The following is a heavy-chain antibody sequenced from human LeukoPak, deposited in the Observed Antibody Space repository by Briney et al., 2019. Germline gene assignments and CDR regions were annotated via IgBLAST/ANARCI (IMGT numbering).Heavy chain of an antibody. CDR1: GYTFTSYG. J-gene: IGHJ3*02. CDR3: ASRGYSGYDRSPNAFDI. V-gene: IGHV1-18*04. CDR2: ISAYNGNT. D-gene: IGHD5-12*01. Sequence: ASVKVSCKASGYTFTSYGISWVRQAPGQGLEWMGWISAYNGNTNYAQKLQGRVAMTTDTSTSTAYMELRSLRSDDTAVYYCASRGYSGYDRSPNAFDIWGQGTMVTVSS.